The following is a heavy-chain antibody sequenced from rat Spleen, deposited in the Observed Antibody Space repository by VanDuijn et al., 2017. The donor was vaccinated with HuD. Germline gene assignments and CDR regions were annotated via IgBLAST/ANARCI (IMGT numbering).Heavy chain of an antibody. CDR3: TRERGSGFDY. CDR2: INYDGSST. J-gene: IGHJ3*01. V-gene: IGHV5-7*01. D-gene: IGHD4-1*01. CDR1: GFTFNDYY. Sequence: EVQLVESDGGLVQPGRSLKLSCAASGFTFNDYYMAWVRQAPTKGLEWVATINYDGSSTNYRDSVKGRFTISRDNAQNTLYLQMNSLRSEDTATYYCTRERGSGFDYWGQGTLVTVSS.